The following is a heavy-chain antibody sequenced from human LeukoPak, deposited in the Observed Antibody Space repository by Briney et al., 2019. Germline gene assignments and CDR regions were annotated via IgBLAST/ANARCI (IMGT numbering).Heavy chain of an antibody. CDR3: ARIIGSGGSGSYYYLDY. Sequence: GGSLRLSCAASGFTFSAYTVSWVRQAPGKGLEWVSSITSSGPHMYCADSVKGRFTVSRDNAKNSLYLQMNSLRAEDTAVYYCARIIGSGGSGSYYYLDYGGQGTLVTVSS. J-gene: IGHJ4*02. CDR1: GFTFSAYT. CDR2: ITSSGPHM. V-gene: IGHV3-21*01. D-gene: IGHD3-10*01.